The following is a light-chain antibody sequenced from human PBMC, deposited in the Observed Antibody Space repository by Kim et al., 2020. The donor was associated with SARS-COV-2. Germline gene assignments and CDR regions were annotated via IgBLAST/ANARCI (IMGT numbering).Light chain of an antibody. V-gene: IGKV3D-15*01. Sequence: EILMTQSPATLSVSPGERATLSCRASQSVSTNLAWYQQQPGQAPRLLIYGASTRATGIPARFSGSGSGTEFTLTISSLQSEDFAIYYCQQYNTWLITFGQETRLEIK. CDR3: QQYNTWLIT. J-gene: IGKJ5*01. CDR2: GAS. CDR1: QSVSTN.